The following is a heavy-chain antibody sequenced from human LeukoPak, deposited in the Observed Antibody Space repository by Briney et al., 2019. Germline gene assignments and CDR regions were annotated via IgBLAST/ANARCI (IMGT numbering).Heavy chain of an antibody. CDR1: GYTFTSYW. CDR3: ARHTTVTNNAFDI. J-gene: IGHJ3*02. CDR2: IYPGDSDT. D-gene: IGHD4-11*01. Sequence: GEFLKISCKGSGYTFTSYWIGWVRQMPGKGLEWMGIIYPGDSDTRYSPSFQGQVTISADKSISAAYLQWSSLKASDTAMYYCARHTTVTNNAFDIWGLGTMVTVSS. V-gene: IGHV5-51*01.